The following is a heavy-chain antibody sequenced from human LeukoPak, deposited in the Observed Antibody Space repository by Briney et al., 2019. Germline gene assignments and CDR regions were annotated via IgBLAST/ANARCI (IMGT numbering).Heavy chain of an antibody. CDR1: GFTFSSYS. D-gene: IGHD2-2*03. Sequence: GGSLRLSCAASGFTFSSYSMNWVRQAPGKGLEWVSSISSSSSYIYYADSVKGRFTISRDNAKNSLYLQMNSLRAEDTAVYYCARQAVGYCSSTSCLPSFDYWGQGTLVTVSS. CDR3: ARQAVGYCSSTSCLPSFDY. V-gene: IGHV3-21*01. J-gene: IGHJ4*02. CDR2: ISSSSSYI.